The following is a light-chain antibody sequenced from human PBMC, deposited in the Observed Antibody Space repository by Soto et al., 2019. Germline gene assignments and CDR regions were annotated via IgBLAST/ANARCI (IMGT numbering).Light chain of an antibody. CDR3: SSYTSSSAYVV. Sequence: QSALTQPASVSGSPGQSITISCTGTSSDVGGYNYVSWYQQHPGKAPKLMIYDASNRPSGVSNRFSGSKSGNTASLTIPGLQAEDEADYYCSSYTSSSAYVVFGGGTKVTVL. CDR2: DAS. J-gene: IGLJ2*01. V-gene: IGLV2-14*01. CDR1: SSDVGGYNY.